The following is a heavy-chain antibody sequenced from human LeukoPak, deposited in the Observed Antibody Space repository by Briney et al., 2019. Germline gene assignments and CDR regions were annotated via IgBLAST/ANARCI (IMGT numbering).Heavy chain of an antibody. D-gene: IGHD6-25*01. J-gene: IGHJ3*02. Sequence: SETLSLTCTVSGGSISSGSYYWSWIRQPPGKGLEWIGEINHSGSTNYNPSLKSRVTISVDTSKNQFSLKLSSVTAADTAVYYCARDRSGIWGQGTMVTVSS. CDR1: GGSISSGSYY. V-gene: IGHV4-39*02. CDR3: ARDRSGI. CDR2: INHSGST.